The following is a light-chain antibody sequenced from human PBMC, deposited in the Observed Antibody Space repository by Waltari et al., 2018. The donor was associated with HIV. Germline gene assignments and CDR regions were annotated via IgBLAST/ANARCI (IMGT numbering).Light chain of an antibody. CDR1: SSNIGSNA. CDR3: AGWDDSVDGPV. Sequence: QSVLTQPPSASGTPGQRVTISCSGGSSNIGSNAVSWYQQLPGTAPKLLIYSDKQRPSGVPDRCSGSKACTSAALAISGLQSEDEADYHCAGWDDSVDGPVFGGGTILTVL. V-gene: IGLV1-44*01. CDR2: SDK. J-gene: IGLJ3*02.